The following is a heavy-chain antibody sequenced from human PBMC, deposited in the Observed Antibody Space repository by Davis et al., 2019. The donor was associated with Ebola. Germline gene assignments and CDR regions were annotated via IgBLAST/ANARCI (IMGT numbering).Heavy chain of an antibody. V-gene: IGHV3-48*03. J-gene: IGHJ6*02. CDR1: GFTFSSYE. CDR2: ITSSGSTI. D-gene: IGHD3-10*01. CDR3: ARDVSYYYGSGSTWYYYYGMDV. Sequence: GGSLRLSCAASGFTFSSYEMNWVRQAPGKGLEWVSYITSSGSTIYYADSVKGRFTISRDNAKNSLYLQMNSLRAEDTAVYYCARDVSYYYGSGSTWYYYYGMDVWGQGTTVTVSS.